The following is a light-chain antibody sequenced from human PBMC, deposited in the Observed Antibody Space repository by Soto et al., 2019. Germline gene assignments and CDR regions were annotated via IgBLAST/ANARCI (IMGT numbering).Light chain of an antibody. CDR3: QQRSKWRT. CDR2: DAS. CDR1: QSVSSNY. V-gene: IGKV3-11*01. Sequence: EIVLTQSPGTLSLSPGERATLSCRASQSVSSNYLAWYQQKPGQAPRLLIYDASKRATGIPAGFSGSGFGTDYTLTISSLEPEDFAVYYCQQRSKWRTFGQGTKVDIK. J-gene: IGKJ1*01.